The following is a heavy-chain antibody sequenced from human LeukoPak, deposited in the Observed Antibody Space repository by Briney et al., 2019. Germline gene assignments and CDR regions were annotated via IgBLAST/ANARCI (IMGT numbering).Heavy chain of an antibody. D-gene: IGHD3-16*02. CDR2: IIPILGIA. Sequence: GASVKVSCKASGGTFSSYAISWVRQAPGQGLEWMGRIIPILGIANYAQKFQGRVTITADKSTSTAYIELSSLRSEDTAVYYCARGLRLGELSIFDYWGQGTLVTVSS. V-gene: IGHV1-69*04. CDR3: ARGLRLGELSIFDY. CDR1: GGTFSSYA. J-gene: IGHJ4*02.